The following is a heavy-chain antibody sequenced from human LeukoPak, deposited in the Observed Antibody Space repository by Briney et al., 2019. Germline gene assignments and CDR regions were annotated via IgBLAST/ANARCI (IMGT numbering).Heavy chain of an antibody. Sequence: GGSLRLSCAASGFTFDDYAMHWVRQAPGKGLEWVSLISWDGGSTYYADSVKGRFTISRDNSKNSLYLQMNSLRAEDTALYYCAKDEGYATGRGIGFDYWGQGTLVTVSS. D-gene: IGHD2-2*01. J-gene: IGHJ4*02. V-gene: IGHV3-43D*03. CDR1: GFTFDDYA. CDR3: AKDEGYATGRGIGFDY. CDR2: ISWDGGST.